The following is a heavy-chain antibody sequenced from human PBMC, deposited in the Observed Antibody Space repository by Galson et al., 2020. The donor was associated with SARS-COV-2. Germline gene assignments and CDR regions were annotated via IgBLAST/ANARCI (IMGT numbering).Heavy chain of an antibody. J-gene: IGHJ4*02. V-gene: IGHV3-64*05. CDR2: ISDKGGTR. Sequence: GGSLRLSCSASGFDFSRYAVHWVRQVPGKGLEYVSGISDKGGTRNYADSVKGRFTISRDNSKNTVDFEMSSLRPEDTAVYYCVKDMLNTGAAFDYWGQGTLVTVSS. D-gene: IGHD7-27*01. CDR1: GFDFSRYA. CDR3: VKDMLNTGAAFDY.